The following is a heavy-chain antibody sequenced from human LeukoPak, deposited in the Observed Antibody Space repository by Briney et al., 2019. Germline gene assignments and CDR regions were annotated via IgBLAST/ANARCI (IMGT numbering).Heavy chain of an antibody. D-gene: IGHD3-3*01. J-gene: IGHJ4*02. V-gene: IGHV3-23*01. Sequence: TGGSLRLSCAASGFTFSSYAMSWVRQAPGKGLEWVSAISGSGGSTYYADSVKGRFTISRDNSKNTLYLQMNSLRAEDTAVYYCAKDRSVLRFLEWLKEFDYWGQGTLVTVSS. CDR3: AKDRSVLRFLEWLKEFDY. CDR1: GFTFSSYA. CDR2: ISGSGGST.